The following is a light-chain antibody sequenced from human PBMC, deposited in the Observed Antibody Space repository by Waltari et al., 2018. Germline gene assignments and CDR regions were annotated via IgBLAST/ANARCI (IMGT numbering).Light chain of an antibody. CDR1: QSISSY. V-gene: IGKV1-39*01. J-gene: IGKJ1*01. CDR3: QHYNNYSGT. Sequence: DIQMTQSPSSLSASVGDRVTITCRASQSISSYLNWYQQKPGKAPKLLIYTASSLQSGVPSRFSGSGSGTDFVFTISRLQPEDIATYYCQHYNNYSGTFGQGTRVELK. CDR2: TAS.